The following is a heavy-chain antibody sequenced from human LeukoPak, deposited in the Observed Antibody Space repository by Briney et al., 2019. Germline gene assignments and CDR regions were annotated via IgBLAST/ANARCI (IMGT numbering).Heavy chain of an antibody. J-gene: IGHJ5*02. CDR1: RFTFSIYW. CDR2: IKQDGREE. CDR3: ARDRDAIAALSGYWFDP. Sequence: GGSLRLSCVASRFTFSIYWMSWVRQAPGKGLEWVANIKQDGREEYYVDSVKGRFSISRDNAKNSLYLQMNSLRAEDTAVYYCARDRDAIAALSGYWFDPWGQGTLVTVSS. D-gene: IGHD2-15*01. V-gene: IGHV3-7*01.